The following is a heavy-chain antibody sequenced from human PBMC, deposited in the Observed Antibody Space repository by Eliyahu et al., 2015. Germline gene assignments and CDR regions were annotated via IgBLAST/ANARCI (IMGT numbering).Heavy chain of an antibody. CDR1: GYXFTTXT. V-gene: IGHV1-3*01. D-gene: IGHD3-10*01. J-gene: IGHJ4*02. CDR2: INAGNGDT. Sequence: QVQLVQSEAXVKKPGASVKVSCKASGYXFTTXTIHWXRQAPGQRLEXMGWINAGNGDTEYSPEFQGRVTITRDTSASTASMELSSLKSEDTAVYYCARDRYYHGPGSLGSFDYWGQGTLVTVSS. CDR3: ARDRYYHGPGSLGSFDY.